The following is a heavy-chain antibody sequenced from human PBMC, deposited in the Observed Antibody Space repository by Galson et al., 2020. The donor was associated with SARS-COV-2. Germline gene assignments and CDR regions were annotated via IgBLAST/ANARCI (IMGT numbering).Heavy chain of an antibody. Sequence: GESLKISCKASGYTFTGYYMHWLRQDPGQGLEWMGWINPNNGATSFARKFQGRVTMTGDTSINTVYMEVKRLRSDDTAVYYCAKDWADSGDYGWFDSWGQGTQVTVSS. D-gene: IGHD4-17*01. CDR1: GYTFTGYY. CDR2: INPNNGAT. V-gene: IGHV1-2*02. J-gene: IGHJ5*01. CDR3: AKDWADSGDYGWFDS.